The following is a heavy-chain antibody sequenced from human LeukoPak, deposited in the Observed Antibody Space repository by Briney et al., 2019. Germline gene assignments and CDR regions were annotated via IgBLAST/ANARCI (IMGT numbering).Heavy chain of an antibody. D-gene: IGHD2-21*02. Sequence: GGSLRLSCAASRFTFNTDTMNWVRQAPGKGLEWLSSISCSSSSKYYADSVRGRFIISRDNAKKSLYLRMNSLRAEDTAVYYCVRGDRRDFWGQGTLVTVSS. CDR3: VRGDRRDF. J-gene: IGHJ4*02. CDR2: ISCSSSSK. CDR1: RFTFNTDT. V-gene: IGHV3-21*01.